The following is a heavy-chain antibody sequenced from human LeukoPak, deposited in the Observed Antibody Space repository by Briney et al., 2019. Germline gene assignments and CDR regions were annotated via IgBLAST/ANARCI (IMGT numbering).Heavy chain of an antibody. CDR1: GFYFEDYT. J-gene: IGHJ4*02. CDR3: AKGRGTGYRYGPIEN. V-gene: IGHV3-43*01. Sequence: GGSLRLSCAASGFYFEDYTTYWVRQVPAKGLEWVSIISMDGTNTYYAESVKGRFTISRDNSKNSLSLQMNSLRTEDTALYYCAKGRGTGYRYGPIENWGQGTLVTVSS. D-gene: IGHD5-18*01. CDR2: ISMDGTNT.